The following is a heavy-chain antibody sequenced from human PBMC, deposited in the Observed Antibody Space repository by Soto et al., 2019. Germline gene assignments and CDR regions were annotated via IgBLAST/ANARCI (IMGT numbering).Heavy chain of an antibody. CDR2: INSDESRT. D-gene: IGHD6-19*01. CDR1: GFTFSSSW. Sequence: VQLVESGGGLVQPGGSLTLSCAASGFTFSSSWMHWVRQAPGKGLVWVSRINSDESRTNYADSVKGRFTISRDNAKNTLYLQMNSLSAEDTALYYCARGPTGCDYWGQGTLVTVSS. J-gene: IGHJ4*02. V-gene: IGHV3-74*01. CDR3: ARGPTGCDY.